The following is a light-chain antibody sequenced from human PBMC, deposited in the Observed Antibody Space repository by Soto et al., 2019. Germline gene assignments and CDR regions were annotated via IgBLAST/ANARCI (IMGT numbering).Light chain of an antibody. CDR2: EVR. V-gene: IGLV2-14*01. CDR1: SSDVGGYNY. Sequence: QSVLTQPASVSGSPGQSITISCTGTSSDVGGYNYVSWYQQHPGKAPRLLIYEVRYRPSGVASRFSGSKSGNTASLTISGLQAEDEADYFCSSYTRSNTLVFGGGTKVTVL. CDR3: SSYTRSNTLV. J-gene: IGLJ2*01.